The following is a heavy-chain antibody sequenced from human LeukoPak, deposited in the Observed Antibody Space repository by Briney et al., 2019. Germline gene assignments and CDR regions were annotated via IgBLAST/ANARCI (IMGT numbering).Heavy chain of an antibody. CDR3: ARDWGVTARPGYMDV. Sequence: PSETLSLTCTVSGGSISSYYWSWIRQPPGKGLEWIGYIYYSGNTYYNPSLKSRVTISVDTSKNQFSLKLSSVTAADTAVYYCARDWGVTARPGYMDVWGKGTTVTVSS. D-gene: IGHD6-6*01. V-gene: IGHV4-59*01. CDR1: GGSISSYY. J-gene: IGHJ6*03. CDR2: IYYSGNT.